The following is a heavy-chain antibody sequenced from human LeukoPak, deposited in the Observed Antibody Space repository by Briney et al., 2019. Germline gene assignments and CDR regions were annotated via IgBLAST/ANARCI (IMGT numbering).Heavy chain of an antibody. CDR1: GYSISSGYC. CDR2: IYHSGST. V-gene: IGHV4-38-2*01. CDR3: ARVATTTNPPQRPFDY. J-gene: IGHJ4*02. Sequence: SETLSLTCAVSGYSISSGYCWGWIRQPPGKGLEWIGSIYHSGSTYYNPSLKSRVTISVDTSKNQFSLKLSSVTAADTAVYYWARVATTTNPPQRPFDYWGQGTLVTVSS. D-gene: IGHD5-12*01.